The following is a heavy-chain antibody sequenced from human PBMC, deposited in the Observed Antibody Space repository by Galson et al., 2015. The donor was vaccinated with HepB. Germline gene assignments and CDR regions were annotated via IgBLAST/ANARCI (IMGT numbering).Heavy chain of an antibody. J-gene: IGHJ2*01. CDR3: ARVRRDGYNSGWYFDL. CDR2: IYYSGST. D-gene: IGHD5-24*01. Sequence: LTCTVSGGSISSYYWSWIRQPPGKGLEWIGYIYYSGSTNYNPSLKSRVTISVDTSKNQFSLKLSSVTAADTAAYYCARVRRDGYNSGWYFDLWGRGTLVTVSS. CDR1: GGSISSYY. V-gene: IGHV4-59*01.